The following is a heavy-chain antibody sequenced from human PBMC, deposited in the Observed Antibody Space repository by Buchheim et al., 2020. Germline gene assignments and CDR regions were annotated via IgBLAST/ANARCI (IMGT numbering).Heavy chain of an antibody. CDR3: VRDGHRSGNFEK. CDR1: GFLFETYN. Sequence: EVQLAESGGDLVQPGGSLRLSCAASGFLFETYNMDWVRQAPGKGLEWVSYIKRASDLIYYADSVKGRFTISRDKAKNSLYLQMNSLRVEDTAIYYCVRDGHRSGNFEKWSQGT. V-gene: IGHV3-48*01. CDR2: IKRASDLI. J-gene: IGHJ4*02.